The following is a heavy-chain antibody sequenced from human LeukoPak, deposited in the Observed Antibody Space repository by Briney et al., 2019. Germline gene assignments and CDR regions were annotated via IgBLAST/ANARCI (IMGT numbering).Heavy chain of an antibody. D-gene: IGHD2-15*01. CDR2: INHSGST. CDR3: ARVTGYVIEDNFDY. J-gene: IGHJ4*02. CDR1: GGSFSGYY. Sequence: PSETLSLTCAVYGGSFSGYYWSWIRQPPGKGLEWIGEINHSGSTNYNPSLKSRVTISVDTSKNQFSLKLRSVTAADTAVYYCARVTGYVIEDNFDYWGQGTLVTVSS. V-gene: IGHV4-34*01.